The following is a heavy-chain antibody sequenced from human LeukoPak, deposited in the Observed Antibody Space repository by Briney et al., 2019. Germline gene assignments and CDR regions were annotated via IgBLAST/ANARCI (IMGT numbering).Heavy chain of an antibody. V-gene: IGHV3-74*01. D-gene: IGHD6-6*01. CDR1: GFTFSTYW. CDR2: ISSDGSNT. Sequence: PGGSLRLSCAASGFTFSTYWMHWVRQAPGKGLVWVSRISSDGSNTIYADSVKGRFTISRDNAKNTVYLQMNSLRAEDTAVYYCASPGGIVGRRNAYDLWGQGTMVTVFS. J-gene: IGHJ3*01. CDR3: ASPGGIVGRRNAYDL.